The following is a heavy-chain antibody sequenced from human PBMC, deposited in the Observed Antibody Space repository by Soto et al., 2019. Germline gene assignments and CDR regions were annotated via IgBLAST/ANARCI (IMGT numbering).Heavy chain of an antibody. J-gene: IGHJ5*02. D-gene: IGHD3-3*01. Sequence: KLPETLSLTCSVSGGTISGYYWTWSRQPAGKGLEWIGRIYSSGNTKYNPSLQSRVTMSLDTSNNQFSLRLTSVTAADTAVYYCARGQRFSDWFDPWGQGTLVTVSS. V-gene: IGHV4-4*07. CDR1: GGTISGYY. CDR2: IYSSGNT. CDR3: ARGQRFSDWFDP.